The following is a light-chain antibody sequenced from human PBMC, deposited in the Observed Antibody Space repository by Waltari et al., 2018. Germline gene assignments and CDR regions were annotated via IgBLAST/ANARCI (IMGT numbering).Light chain of an antibody. CDR1: SSDVETYNF. J-gene: IGLJ2*01. V-gene: IGLV2-14*02. Sequence: QSALTQPASVSGSPGQSIPIPCTGSSSDVETYNFVSWYQQLPGEAPKLMIYKDTKRPSEVSNRFSASKSGATASLTISGLQAEDEADYYCCSYTTSGTKVFGGGTKLAVL. CDR3: CSYTTSGTKV. CDR2: KDT.